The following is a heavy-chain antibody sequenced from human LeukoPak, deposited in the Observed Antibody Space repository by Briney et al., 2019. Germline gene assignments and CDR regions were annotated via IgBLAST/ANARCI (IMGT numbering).Heavy chain of an antibody. V-gene: IGHV4-39*07. J-gene: IGHJ4*02. CDR3: ARGDGSGSYYVPFDY. CDR2: INHTGST. D-gene: IGHD3-10*01. Sequence: SETLSLTCTVSGGSVSSGSYYWSWIRQPPGKGLEWIGEINHTGSTNYNPSLKSRVTISVDTSKNQFSLKLSSVTAADTAVYYCARGDGSGSYYVPFDYWGQGTLVTVSS. CDR1: GGSVSSGSYY.